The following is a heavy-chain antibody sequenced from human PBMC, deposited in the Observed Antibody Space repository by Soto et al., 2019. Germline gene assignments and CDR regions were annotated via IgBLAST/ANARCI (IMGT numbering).Heavy chain of an antibody. V-gene: IGHV1-2*04. D-gene: IGHD5-12*01. CDR3: ARDGRVATTRGHYYYYGMDV. CDR2: INPNSGGT. J-gene: IGHJ6*02. Sequence: GASAKPSCKDSGYTFTGYYMHWVRQAHGQGLEWMGWINPNSGGTNYAQKFQGWVTMTRDTSISTAYMELSRLRSDDTAVYYCARDGRVATTRGHYYYYGMDVWGQGTTVTVSS. CDR1: GYTFTGYY.